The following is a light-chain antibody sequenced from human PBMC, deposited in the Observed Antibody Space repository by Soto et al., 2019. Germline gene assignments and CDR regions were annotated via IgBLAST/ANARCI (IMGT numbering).Light chain of an antibody. CDR1: QSVNAN. CDR2: GAY. V-gene: IGKV3-15*01. Sequence: EVVMTQSPATLSVSPGERATLSCRASQSVNANLDWYQQKPGQAPRLLIHGAYNRATGIPARFSGSGFGTEFILPISSLQSEDCAVYYCQQYNTWLWTFGQGTKVDI. CDR3: QQYNTWLWT. J-gene: IGKJ1*01.